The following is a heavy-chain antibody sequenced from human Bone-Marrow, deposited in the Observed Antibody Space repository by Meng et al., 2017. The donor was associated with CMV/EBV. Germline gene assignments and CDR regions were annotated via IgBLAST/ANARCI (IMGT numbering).Heavy chain of an antibody. V-gene: IGHV3-48*03. Sequence: GESLKISCTVSGFTLSSYEMNWVRQAPGKGLEWISYISNSGSTIKYADSVKGRFTISRDNAKNSLYLQIDSLRAEDTAIYYCARDKAAATWYDAFDMWGQGTMVTVSS. CDR3: ARDKAAATWYDAFDM. J-gene: IGHJ3*02. CDR2: ISNSGSTI. D-gene: IGHD6-13*01. CDR1: GFTLSSYE.